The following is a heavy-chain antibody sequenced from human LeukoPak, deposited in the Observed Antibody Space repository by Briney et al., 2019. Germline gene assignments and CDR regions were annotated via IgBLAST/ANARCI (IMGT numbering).Heavy chain of an antibody. Sequence: SETLSLTCNVSGDSISTYYWSWIRQPPGKGLEWIGYIYYRVTSDYNPSFKSRVTMSVDMSTRQISLKLSSVTAADTAVYYCARAVGGDGSGSLWGPGTLVTVSS. D-gene: IGHD3-10*01. CDR1: GDSISTYY. CDR2: IYYRVTS. J-gene: IGHJ4*02. CDR3: ARAVGGDGSGSL. V-gene: IGHV4-59*01.